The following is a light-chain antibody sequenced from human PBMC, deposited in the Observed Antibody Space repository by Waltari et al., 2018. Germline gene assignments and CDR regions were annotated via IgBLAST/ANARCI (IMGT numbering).Light chain of an antibody. CDR3: QQYAGSRPT. V-gene: IGKV3-20*01. CDR1: QSVSSSD. J-gene: IGKJ4*01. CDR2: GAS. Sequence: EIVLAQSPGTLSLSPGERATLSCRASQSVSSSDLAWYQQKPGQAPRLLIDGASSRATGIPDRFSGSGSGTDFSHTISRLEPEDFGLYYCQQYAGSRPTFGGGTKVEIK.